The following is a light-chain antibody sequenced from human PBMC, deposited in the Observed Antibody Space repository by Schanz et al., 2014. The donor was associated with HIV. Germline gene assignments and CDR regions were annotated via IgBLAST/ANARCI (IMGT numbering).Light chain of an antibody. CDR3: SSYTSSSTYYV. V-gene: IGLV2-14*01. CDR2: EVS. J-gene: IGLJ1*01. CDR1: SSDVGGYNY. Sequence: QSALTQPPSASGSPGQSVTISCTGTSSDVGGYNYVSWYQQYPGKAPKVMIYEVSKRPSGVSNRFSGSKSGNTASLTISGLQAEDEADYYCSSYTSSSTYYVFGTGTKLTVL.